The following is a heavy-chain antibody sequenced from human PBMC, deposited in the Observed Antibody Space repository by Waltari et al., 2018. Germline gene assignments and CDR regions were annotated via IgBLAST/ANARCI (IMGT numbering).Heavy chain of an antibody. D-gene: IGHD5-12*01. J-gene: IGHJ4*02. V-gene: IGHV3-53*01. CDR1: GFRVSYNY. Sequence: EVQLVESGGGLIQPGGSLRLSCEASGFRVSYNYMSWVRQAPGKGVEGVTVIHAGGNKYYGDAVKGRFTISRDISKTTLYLQMNSLTVDDSAMYYCARAGLDSPSQWLQLFDSWGQGTLVTVSS. CDR3: ARAGLDSPSQWLQLFDS. CDR2: IHAGGNK.